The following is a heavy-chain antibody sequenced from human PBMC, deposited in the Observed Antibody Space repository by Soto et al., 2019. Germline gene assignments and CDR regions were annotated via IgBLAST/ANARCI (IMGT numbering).Heavy chain of an antibody. D-gene: IGHD4-4*01. CDR1: GFTFSTYS. Sequence: QAGGSLRLSCAASGFTFSTYSMNWVRQAPGKGLEWVSKISYSGSSLYNADSVKGRFTISRDNAKNSLHLQMNSLRDDDTAVYYCARDLGLQSAFDYWGLGTLVTVSS. V-gene: IGHV3-48*02. CDR3: ARDLGLQSAFDY. J-gene: IGHJ4*02. CDR2: ISYSGSSL.